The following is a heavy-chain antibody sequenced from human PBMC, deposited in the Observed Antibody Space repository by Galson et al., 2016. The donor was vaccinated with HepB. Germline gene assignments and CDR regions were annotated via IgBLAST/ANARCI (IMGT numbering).Heavy chain of an antibody. CDR3: AKQSPGRTGVPPYYYYSYGIDV. CDR1: GFSFSSYT. J-gene: IGHJ6*02. D-gene: IGHD1-1*01. V-gene: IGHV3-23*01. Sequence: SLRLSCAASGFSFSSYTMNWVRQAPGKGLEWVSAMSGNGGTTYYADSVKGRFTILRDNSKNTVYLQVNSLRAEDTAVYFCAKQSPGRTGVPPYYYYSYGIDVWGRGTTVTVSS. CDR2: MSGNGGTT.